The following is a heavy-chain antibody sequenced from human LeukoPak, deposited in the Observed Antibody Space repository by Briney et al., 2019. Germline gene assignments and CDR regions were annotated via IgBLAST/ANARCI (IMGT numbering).Heavy chain of an antibody. CDR1: GGTFSNYA. CDR3: ASTEYDILTGYSKIFDAFDI. V-gene: IGHV1-69*06. D-gene: IGHD3-9*01. Sequence: ASVKVSCKASGGTFSNYAISWVRQAPGQGLEWMGGIIPIFGTANYAQKFRGRVTITADKSTRTAYMELSSLRSEDTAVYYCASTEYDILTGYSKIFDAFDIWGRGTMVTVSS. CDR2: IIPIFGTA. J-gene: IGHJ3*02.